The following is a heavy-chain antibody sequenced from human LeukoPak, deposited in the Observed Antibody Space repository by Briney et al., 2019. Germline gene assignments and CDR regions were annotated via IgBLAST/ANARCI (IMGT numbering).Heavy chain of an antibody. CDR1: GGTFSSYA. J-gene: IGHJ6*03. D-gene: IGHD6-13*01. CDR2: IIPIFGTA. V-gene: IGHV1-69*06. Sequence: GASVKVSCKASGGTFSSYAISWVRQAPGQGLEWMGGIIPIFGTANYAQKFQGRVTITADKSTSTAYMELSSLRSEDTAVYYCARAAAAGPGYYYYMDVWGKGTTVTVSS. CDR3: ARAAAAGPGYYYYMDV.